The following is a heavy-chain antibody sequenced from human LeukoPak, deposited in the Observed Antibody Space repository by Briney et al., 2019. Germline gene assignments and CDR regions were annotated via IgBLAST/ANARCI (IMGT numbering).Heavy chain of an antibody. CDR3: ARGDGGYLRANDY. V-gene: IGHV4-34*01. Sequence: PSETLSLTCAVYGGSFSGYYWSWIRQPPGKGLEWIGEINHSGSTNYNPSLKSRVTISVDTSKNQFSLKRSSVTAADTAVYYCARGDGGYLRANDYWGQGTLVTVSS. CDR2: INHSGST. CDR1: GGSFSGYY. D-gene: IGHD5-12*01. J-gene: IGHJ4*02.